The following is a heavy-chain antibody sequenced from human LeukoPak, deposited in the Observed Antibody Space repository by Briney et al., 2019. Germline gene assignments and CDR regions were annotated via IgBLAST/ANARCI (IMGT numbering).Heavy chain of an antibody. J-gene: IGHJ4*02. Sequence: QPGGSLRLSCAASGFTVSSNYMSWVRQPPGKGLEWVSVIYSGGSTYYADSVKGRFTISRDNSKNTLYLQMNSLRAEDTAVYYCARDFMATITDYWGQGTLVTVSS. CDR2: IYSGGST. V-gene: IGHV3-66*01. CDR1: GFTVSSNY. CDR3: ARDFMATITDY. D-gene: IGHD5-24*01.